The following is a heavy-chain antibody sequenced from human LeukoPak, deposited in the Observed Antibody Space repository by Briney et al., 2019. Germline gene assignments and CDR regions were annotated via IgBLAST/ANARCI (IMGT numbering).Heavy chain of an antibody. CDR1: GFTISSNS. J-gene: IGHJ6*02. CDR2: IYSGGNT. Sequence: PGGSLRLSCAASGFTISSNSMNWVRRAPGEGLQWVSVIYSGGNTYYADAVKGRFTISRDNSKNTLYLQMNSLSAEDTAIHYCARENNFGSGMDVWGQGTTVTVSS. D-gene: IGHD3-10*01. CDR3: ARENNFGSGMDV. V-gene: IGHV3-53*01.